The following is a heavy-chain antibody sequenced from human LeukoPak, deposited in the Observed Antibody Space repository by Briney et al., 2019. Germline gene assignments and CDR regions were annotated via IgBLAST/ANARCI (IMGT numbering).Heavy chain of an antibody. CDR1: GGSFSGYY. J-gene: IGHJ4*02. V-gene: IGHV4-34*01. Sequence: SEPLSLTCAVYGGSFSGYYWSWIRQPPRKALEWVGEINHSGSTNYNPSLKSRVTISVDTSKNQFSLKLSSVTAADTAVYYCARGRRYYYDSSGYFSIPFDYWGQGTLVTVSS. CDR2: INHSGST. CDR3: ARGRRYYYDSSGYFSIPFDY. D-gene: IGHD3-22*01.